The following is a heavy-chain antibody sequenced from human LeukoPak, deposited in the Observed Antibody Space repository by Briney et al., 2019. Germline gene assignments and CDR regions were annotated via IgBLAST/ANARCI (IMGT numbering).Heavy chain of an antibody. CDR2: IYHSGST. D-gene: IGHD2-21*01. Sequence: ASETPSLTCTVSGYSISSGYYWGWIRQPPGKGLEWIGSIYHSGSTYYNPSLKSRVTMSVDTSKNQFSLKLSSVTAADTAVYYCARELAYCGGDCLGYFDLWGRVTLVTVSS. V-gene: IGHV4-38-2*02. CDR3: ARELAYCGGDCLGYFDL. J-gene: IGHJ2*01. CDR1: GYSISSGYY.